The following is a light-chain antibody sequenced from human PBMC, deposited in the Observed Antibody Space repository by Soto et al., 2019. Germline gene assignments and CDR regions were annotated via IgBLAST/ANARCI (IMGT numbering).Light chain of an antibody. J-gene: IGKJ4*01. CDR3: QHYKNFPIT. V-gene: IGKV4-1*01. CDR2: WAS. CDR1: QSVFYSSNNKNY. Sequence: DIVMTQSPDSLAVSLGESATINCKSSQSVFYSSNNKNYLAWYQQKPGQPPKLLIYWASTRESGVPDRFSGSGSGTDFTLTISSLQPEDFATYFCQHYKNFPITFAGGTKVDIK.